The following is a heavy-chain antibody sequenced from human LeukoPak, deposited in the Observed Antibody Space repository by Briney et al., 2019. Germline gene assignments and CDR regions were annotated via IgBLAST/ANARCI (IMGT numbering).Heavy chain of an antibody. J-gene: IGHJ4*02. D-gene: IGHD4-11*01. CDR1: GFTFSSYA. Sequence: GGSLRLSCAASGFTFSSYAMSWVRQAPGKGLEWVSVIYSGGSTYYADSVKGRFTISRDNSKNTLYLQMNSLRAEDTAVYYCARYRPNTSLDYWGQGTLVTVSS. CDR2: IYSGGST. CDR3: ARYRPNTSLDY. V-gene: IGHV3-53*01.